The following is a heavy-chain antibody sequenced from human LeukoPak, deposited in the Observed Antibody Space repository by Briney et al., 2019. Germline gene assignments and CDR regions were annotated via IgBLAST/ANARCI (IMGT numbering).Heavy chain of an antibody. J-gene: IGHJ6*03. CDR2: IKQDGSEK. V-gene: IGHV3-7*01. CDR3: ARRYSSSWTYYYYYYMDV. D-gene: IGHD6-13*01. Sequence: PGGSLRLSCAASGFTFSSYWMSWVRQAPGKGLEWVANIKQDGSEKYYVDSVKGRFTFSRDNAKNSLYLQMNSLRAEDTAVYYCARRYSSSWTYYYYYYMDVWGKGTTVTISS. CDR1: GFTFSSYW.